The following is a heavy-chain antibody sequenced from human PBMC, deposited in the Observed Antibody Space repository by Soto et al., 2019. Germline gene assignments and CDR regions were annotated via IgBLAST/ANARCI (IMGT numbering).Heavy chain of an antibody. D-gene: IGHD1-26*01. Sequence: AETLSLTCVVSNFSISSGYYWGCIRQSPGKGLEWIASIYRSGTTSYNPSLKSRVTISVDPSKNQFSLMLTAVTAADTAVYYCARTHSGSYYSVFNYWGRGSLVTVSS. J-gene: IGHJ4*02. CDR3: ARTHSGSYYSVFNY. V-gene: IGHV4-38-2*01. CDR2: IYRSGTT. CDR1: NFSISSGYY.